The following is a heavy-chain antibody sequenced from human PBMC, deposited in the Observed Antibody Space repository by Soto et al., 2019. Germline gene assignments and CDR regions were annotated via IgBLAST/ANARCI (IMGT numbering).Heavy chain of an antibody. CDR2: TSYDGSNK. V-gene: IGHV3-30-3*01. Sequence: GGSLRLSCVAAGFTFSSYGLRCVGQAPGKGLEWVAVTSYDGSNKYYADSVEGRFTISRDNSKNTLYLQTSSLTTDDTAMYYCARDWETSATGLIDSWGQGTLVTVSS. D-gene: IGHD3-9*01. CDR3: ARDWETSATGLIDS. J-gene: IGHJ4*02. CDR1: GFTFSSYG.